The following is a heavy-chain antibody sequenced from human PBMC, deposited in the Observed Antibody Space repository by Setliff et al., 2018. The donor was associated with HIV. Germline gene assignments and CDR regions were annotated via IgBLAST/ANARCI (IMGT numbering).Heavy chain of an antibody. D-gene: IGHD6-13*01. CDR3: ARDGPAAGTDDFDY. Sequence: PSETLPLTCTVSGASISSGGFYWNWIRQRPGKGLEWIGHIHYSGNTYYNPSLKSRLSISLVTSTNHFSLKLMSMTAADTAVYYCARDGPAAGTDDFDYWGQGTQVTVSS. CDR1: GASISSGGFY. V-gene: IGHV4-31*03. CDR2: IHYSGNT. J-gene: IGHJ4*02.